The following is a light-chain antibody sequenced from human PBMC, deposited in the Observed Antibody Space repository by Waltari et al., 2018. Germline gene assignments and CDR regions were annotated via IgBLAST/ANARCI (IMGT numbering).Light chain of an antibody. CDR3: SSYTNIKTFI. J-gene: IGLJ1*01. CDR1: SSDLGLYHY. Sequence: QAALTQPPSVSGSPGQSVTISCTGTSSDLGLYHYFSWHQQHPGKAPKRMIYDVSKRPSGVSDRFSGSKSGNTASLTISGLQAEDEADYYCSSYTNIKTFIFGAGTRLTVL. V-gene: IGLV2-11*01. CDR2: DVS.